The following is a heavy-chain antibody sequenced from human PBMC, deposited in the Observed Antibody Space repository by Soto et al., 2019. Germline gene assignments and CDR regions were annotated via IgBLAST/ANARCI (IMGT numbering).Heavy chain of an antibody. CDR3: AKVGHEGTGCYSAYYFYAIDV. J-gene: IGHJ6*02. D-gene: IGHD2-15*01. V-gene: IGHV3-30*18. CDR1: GFTFSRHG. CDR2: ISFEGSDE. Sequence: GGSLRLSCAASGFTFSRHGMHWVRQAPGKGLEWVAVISFEGSDEYYADSVKGRFTVSRDNSKNTLYLQMNSLRAEDTAVYFCAKVGHEGTGCYSAYYFYAIDVWGQGTTVTVSS.